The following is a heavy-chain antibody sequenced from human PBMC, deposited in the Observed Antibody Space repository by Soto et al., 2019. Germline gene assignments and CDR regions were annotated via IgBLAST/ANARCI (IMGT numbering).Heavy chain of an antibody. CDR2: ISYDGSNK. D-gene: IGHD2-15*01. Sequence: GGSLRLSCAASGFTFSSYGMHWVRQAPGKGLEWVAVISYDGSNKYYAESVKGRFTISRDNSKNTLYLQMNSLRAEDTVVFYCAKPRQITSLLLYYFDYWGQGTLVTVSS. CDR3: AKPRQITSLLLYYFDY. CDR1: GFTFSSYG. V-gene: IGHV3-30*18. J-gene: IGHJ4*02.